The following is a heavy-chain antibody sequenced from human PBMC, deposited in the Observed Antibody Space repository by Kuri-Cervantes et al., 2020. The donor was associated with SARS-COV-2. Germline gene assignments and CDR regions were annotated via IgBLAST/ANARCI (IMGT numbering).Heavy chain of an antibody. J-gene: IGHJ4*02. CDR1: GGSISSGDYY. CDR2: IYYSGST. D-gene: IGHD3-3*01. Sequence: SCTVSGGSISSGDYYWSWIRQPPGKGLEWIGYIYYSGSTYYNPSLKSRVTISVDTSKNQFSLKLSSVTAADTAVYYCARGSNYDFWSGYSTFDYWGQGTLVTVSS. V-gene: IGHV4-30-4*08. CDR3: ARGSNYDFWSGYSTFDY.